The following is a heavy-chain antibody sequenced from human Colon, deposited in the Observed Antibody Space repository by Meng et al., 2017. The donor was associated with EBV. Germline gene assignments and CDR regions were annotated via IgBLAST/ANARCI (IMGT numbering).Heavy chain of an antibody. D-gene: IGHD5-12*01. V-gene: IGHV3-33*01. Sequence: QGQGVGPGGGVVHPGRSLRLSLAASGFTFSSFGMHWVRQAPGKGLEWVALIWYDGTNKYYADSVKGRFTISRDNSKNTLYMQMNSLRAEDTGVYFCARCDGYSAPFDLWGRGTLVTVSS. CDR2: IWYDGTNK. J-gene: IGHJ2*01. CDR1: GFTFSSFG. CDR3: ARCDGYSAPFDL.